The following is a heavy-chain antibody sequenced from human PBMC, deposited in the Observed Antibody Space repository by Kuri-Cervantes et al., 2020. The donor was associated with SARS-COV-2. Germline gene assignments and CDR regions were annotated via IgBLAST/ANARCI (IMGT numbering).Heavy chain of an antibody. CDR1: GGSISSGDYY. V-gene: IGHV4-31*02. Sequence: SCTVSGGSISSGDYYWSWIRQHPGKGLEWIGYIYYSGSTYYNPSLKSRVTISVDTSKNQFSLKLSSVTAADTAVYYCARVRDIVLMVYAIRGWFDPWGQGTLVTVSS. J-gene: IGHJ5*02. D-gene: IGHD2-8*01. CDR3: ARVRDIVLMVYAIRGWFDP. CDR2: IYYSGST.